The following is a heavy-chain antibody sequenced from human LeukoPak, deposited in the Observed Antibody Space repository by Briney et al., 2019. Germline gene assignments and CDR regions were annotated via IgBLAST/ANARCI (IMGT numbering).Heavy chain of an antibody. V-gene: IGHV1-2*06. Sequence: GASVKVSCKASGCTFTGYYMHWVRQAPGQGLEWMGRINPNSGGTNYAQKFQGRVTMTRDTSISTAYMELSRLRSDDTAVYYCARDSIAVAGTYFDYGGQGTLVTVSS. J-gene: IGHJ4*02. CDR1: GCTFTGYY. CDR2: INPNSGGT. D-gene: IGHD6-19*01. CDR3: ARDSIAVAGTYFDY.